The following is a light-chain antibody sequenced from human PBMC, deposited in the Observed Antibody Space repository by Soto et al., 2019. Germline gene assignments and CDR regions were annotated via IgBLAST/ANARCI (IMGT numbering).Light chain of an antibody. V-gene: IGLV7-43*01. J-gene: IGLJ2*01. Sequence: QTVVTQEPSLTESPGGTVTLTCASSTGTVTSSHHPNWFQQKPGQAPRALIYGATNKHSWTPARFSGSLLGGKAALTLSGVQPEDEAEYYCLLYYGGTVVFGGGTQLTVL. CDR3: LLYYGGTVV. CDR2: GAT. CDR1: TGTVTSSHH.